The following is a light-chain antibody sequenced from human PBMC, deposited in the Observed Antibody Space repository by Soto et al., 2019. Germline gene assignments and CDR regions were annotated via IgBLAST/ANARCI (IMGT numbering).Light chain of an antibody. Sequence: DIQMTQSPSSLSASVGDRVTITCRASQSITHWLAWYQQKPGRAPKLLIYDVFNLQSGVPSRFSGSGSGTEFTLSFSSLQPDDSATYFCQQYHSFSFTFGQGTKLEIK. V-gene: IGKV1-5*01. CDR1: QSITHW. CDR2: DVF. CDR3: QQYHSFSFT. J-gene: IGKJ2*01.